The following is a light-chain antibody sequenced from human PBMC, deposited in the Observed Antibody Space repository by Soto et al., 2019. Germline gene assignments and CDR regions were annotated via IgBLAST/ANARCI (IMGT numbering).Light chain of an antibody. CDR1: QSVSNY. CDR2: GAS. J-gene: IGKJ1*01. Sequence: EIVLRDSPGTLLLSSGGRATLSRTASQSVSNYLAWYQRKPGQAPRLLIYGASSRATGIPDRFSGSGSGTDFTPTISRLEPEDFAVYYCHQYGGSPQTFGQGTKVDIK. CDR3: HQYGGSPQT. V-gene: IGKV3-20*01.